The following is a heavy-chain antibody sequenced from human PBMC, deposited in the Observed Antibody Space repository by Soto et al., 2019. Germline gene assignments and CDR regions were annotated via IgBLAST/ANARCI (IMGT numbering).Heavy chain of an antibody. Sequence: EVLLVESGGGLVQPGGSLRLSCAASGFTFSSYWMYWVRQAPGKGLVWLSRINGDGSYTSYADSVKGRFTISRDNAKNTLYLQMHSLRAEDTALYYCARAFAYMLPTAYWCQGTLVTVSS. CDR1: GFTFSSYW. J-gene: IGHJ4*02. V-gene: IGHV3-74*01. CDR3: ARAFAYMLPTAY. CDR2: INGDGSYT. D-gene: IGHD3-16*01.